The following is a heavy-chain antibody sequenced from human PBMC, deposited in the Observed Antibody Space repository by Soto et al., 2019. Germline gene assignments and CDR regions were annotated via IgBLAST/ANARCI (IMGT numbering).Heavy chain of an antibody. CDR1: GFTLRTNG. Sequence: GGSLRLSCAATGFTLRTNGMSWVRQAPGKGLEWVSSFSGRGDDTWYADSLKGRFIISRDNSQNTVYLQMNSLRAEDTAVYYCARDETGTTSGWGQGTLVTVSS. J-gene: IGHJ4*02. CDR2: FSGRGDDT. CDR3: ARDETGTTSG. V-gene: IGHV3-23*01. D-gene: IGHD1-7*01.